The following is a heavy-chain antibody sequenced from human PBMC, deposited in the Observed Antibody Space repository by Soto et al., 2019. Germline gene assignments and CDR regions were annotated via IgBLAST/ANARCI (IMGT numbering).Heavy chain of an antibody. CDR2: ISYDGSNK. V-gene: IGHV3-30-3*01. J-gene: IGHJ4*02. CDR3: ARAPYSSSSGVDY. Sequence: QVQLVESGGGVVQPGRSLRLSCEASGFTFSSYAMHWVRQAPGKGLEWVAVISYDGSNKYYADSVKGRFTISRDNSKNTQYLQMNSLRAEDTAVYYCARAPYSSSSGVDYWGQGTLVTVSS. CDR1: GFTFSSYA. D-gene: IGHD6-13*01.